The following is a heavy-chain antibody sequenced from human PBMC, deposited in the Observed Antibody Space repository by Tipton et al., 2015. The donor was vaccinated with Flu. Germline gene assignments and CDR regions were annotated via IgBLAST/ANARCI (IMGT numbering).Heavy chain of an antibody. Sequence: TLSLTCTVSGYSISSGYYWGWIRQPPGKGLGWIGSIDHSGTTYYNPSLKNRVTISVDTSKNQFSLSLTSVTAADTAMYYCARGSWEVRFDPWGQGTLVTVSS. CDR3: ARGSWEVRFDP. J-gene: IGHJ5*02. CDR2: IDHSGTT. D-gene: IGHD1-26*01. CDR1: GYSISSGYY. V-gene: IGHV4-38-2*02.